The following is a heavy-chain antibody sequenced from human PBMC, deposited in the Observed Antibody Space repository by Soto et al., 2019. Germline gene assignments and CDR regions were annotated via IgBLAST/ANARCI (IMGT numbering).Heavy chain of an antibody. D-gene: IGHD2-2*01. CDR1: GGSISSSSYY. CDR2: IYYSGST. Sequence: QLQLQESGPGLVKPSETLSLTCTVSGGSISSSSYYWGWIRQPPGKGLEWIGSIYYSGSTYYNPSLKSRVTISVDTSKNQFSLKLSSVTAADTAVYYCARRDCSSTSCPHEDYYYGMDVWGQGTTVTVSS. CDR3: ARRDCSSTSCPHEDYYYGMDV. J-gene: IGHJ6*02. V-gene: IGHV4-39*01.